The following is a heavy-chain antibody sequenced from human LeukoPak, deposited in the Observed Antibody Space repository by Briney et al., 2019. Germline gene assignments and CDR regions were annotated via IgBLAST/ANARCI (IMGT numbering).Heavy chain of an antibody. D-gene: IGHD2-2*01. CDR1: GGSISSSSYY. CDR2: IYYSGST. Sequence: SETLSLTCTVSGGSISSSSYYWGWIRQPPGKGLEWIGSIYYSGSTYYNPSLKSRVTISVDTSKNQSSLKLSSVNAADTAVYYCARRGVVVPAAMHDAFDIWGQGTMVTVSS. V-gene: IGHV4-39*01. J-gene: IGHJ3*02. CDR3: ARRGVVVPAAMHDAFDI.